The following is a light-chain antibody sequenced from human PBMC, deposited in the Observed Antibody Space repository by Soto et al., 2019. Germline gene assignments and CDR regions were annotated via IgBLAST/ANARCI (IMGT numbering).Light chain of an antibody. Sequence: DIQTTQSPSTLSASVGDRVTITCRASQSISSWLAWYQQKPGKAPKLLISKASSLQSGVPSRFSGSGSGTEFTLTISSLQPDDFAIYYCQQYNVYWTFGQGTKVDIK. V-gene: IGKV1-5*03. CDR1: QSISSW. CDR3: QQYNVYWT. J-gene: IGKJ1*01. CDR2: KAS.